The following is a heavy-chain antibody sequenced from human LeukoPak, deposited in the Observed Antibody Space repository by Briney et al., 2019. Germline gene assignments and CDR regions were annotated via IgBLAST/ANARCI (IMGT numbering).Heavy chain of an antibody. CDR2: IYSGGGT. CDR1: GFIVSNNY. D-gene: IGHD3-22*01. V-gene: IGHV3-53*01. J-gene: IGHJ4*02. Sequence: PGGSLRLSCAASGFIVSNNYMNWVRQAPGKGLEWVSIIYSGGGTYYADSVKGRFTSSRDNSKNTLYLQMNSLRADDTAVYYCARGCYYERSGYCPFDYWGPGTLVTVSS. CDR3: ARGCYYERSGYCPFDY.